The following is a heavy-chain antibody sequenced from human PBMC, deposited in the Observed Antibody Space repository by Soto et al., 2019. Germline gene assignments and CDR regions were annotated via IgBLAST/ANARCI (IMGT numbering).Heavy chain of an antibody. CDR1: GGSFSGYY. CDR2: INHSGST. V-gene: IGHV4-34*01. D-gene: IGHD6-13*01. J-gene: IGHJ4*02. Sequence: SETLSLTCAVYGGSFSGYYWSWIRQPPGKGLEWIGEINHSGSTNYNPSLKSRVTISVDMSKNQFSLKLSSVTAADTAVYYCARGRAAAGIPYYFDYWGQGTLVTVSS. CDR3: ARGRAAAGIPYYFDY.